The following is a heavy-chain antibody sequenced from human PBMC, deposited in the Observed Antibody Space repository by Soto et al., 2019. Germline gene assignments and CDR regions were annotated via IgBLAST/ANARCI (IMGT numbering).Heavy chain of an antibody. Sequence: GASVKVSCKASGSTFTGYYMHWVRQAPGQGLEWMGWINPNSGGTNYAQKFQGWVTMTRDTSISTAYMELSRLRSDDTAVYYCARDKVSPQWLVHYYYGMDVWGQGTTVTVSS. D-gene: IGHD6-19*01. V-gene: IGHV1-2*04. CDR2: INPNSGGT. J-gene: IGHJ6*01. CDR1: GSTFTGYY. CDR3: ARDKVSPQWLVHYYYGMDV.